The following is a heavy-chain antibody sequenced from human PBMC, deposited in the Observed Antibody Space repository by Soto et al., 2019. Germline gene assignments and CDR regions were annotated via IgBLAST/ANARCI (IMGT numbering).Heavy chain of an antibody. J-gene: IGHJ3*02. Sequence: EVQLVESGGGLVQPGGSLRLSCAASGFTFSSYEMNWVRQAPGKGLEWVSYISSSGSTIYYADCVKGRFTIFRNNAKNTLYLQMNSLRPEDTAVYYCASAYYYDSSGYYWGNAFDIWGQGTMVTVSS. V-gene: IGHV3-48*03. CDR1: GFTFSSYE. CDR3: ASAYYYDSSGYYWGNAFDI. D-gene: IGHD3-22*01. CDR2: ISSSGSTI.